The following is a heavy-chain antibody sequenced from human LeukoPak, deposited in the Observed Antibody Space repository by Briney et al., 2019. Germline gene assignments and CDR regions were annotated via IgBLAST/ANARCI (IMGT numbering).Heavy chain of an antibody. Sequence: SVKVSCKASGGTFSSYSFTWVRQAPGQGLEWMGWINPMFNTANYAQDFQGRVTITADKSTSTAYMELITLRSEDTAVYYCPREAKTSNWNSAPYLDYWGQGTLITVSS. J-gene: IGHJ4*02. CDR2: INPMFNTA. D-gene: IGHD1-20*01. CDR3: PREAKTSNWNSAPYLDY. V-gene: IGHV1-69*06. CDR1: GGTFSSYS.